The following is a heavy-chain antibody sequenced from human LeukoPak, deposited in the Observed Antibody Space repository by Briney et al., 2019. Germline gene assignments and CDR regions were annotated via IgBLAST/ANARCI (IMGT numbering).Heavy chain of an antibody. CDR2: INPNSGGT. J-gene: IGHJ5*02. V-gene: IGHV1-2*02. D-gene: IGHD2-21*01. CDR3: ARGGTLINYPILSIYPRNWFDP. Sequence: VASVNVSCKASGYTFTGYYMHWVRQAPGQGLEWMGWINPNSGGTNYAQKFQGRVTMTRDTSISTAYMELSRLRSDDTAVYYCARGGTLINYPILSIYPRNWFDPWGQGTLVTVSS. CDR1: GYTFTGYY.